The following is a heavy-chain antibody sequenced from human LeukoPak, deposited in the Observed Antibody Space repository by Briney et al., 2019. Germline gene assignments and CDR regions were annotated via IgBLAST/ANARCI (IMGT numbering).Heavy chain of an antibody. D-gene: IGHD3-3*01. CDR2: ISSSSSYI. V-gene: IGHV3-21*01. J-gene: IGHJ4*02. CDR1: GFTFSSYS. Sequence: PGGSLRLPCAASGFTFSSYSMNWVRQAPGKGLEWVSSISSSSSYIYYADSVKGRFTISRDNAKNSLYLQMNSLRAEDTAVYYCARGYYDFWSGHVDYWGQGTLVTVSS. CDR3: ARGYYDFWSGHVDY.